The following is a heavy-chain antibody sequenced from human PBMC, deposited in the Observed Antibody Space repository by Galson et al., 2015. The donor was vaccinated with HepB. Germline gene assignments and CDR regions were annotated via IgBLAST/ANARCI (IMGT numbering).Heavy chain of an antibody. D-gene: IGHD2-21*02. J-gene: IGHJ4*02. V-gene: IGHV3-43D*03. CDR3: AKDIGCGGDCYSGFDY. Sequence: SLRLSCAASGFTFDDHAMHWVRQAPGKGLEWVSLISWDGGSTYYADSVKGRFTISRDNSKNSLYLQMNSLRAEDTALYYCAKDIGCGGDCYSGFDYWGQGTLVTVSS. CDR2: ISWDGGST. CDR1: GFTFDDHA.